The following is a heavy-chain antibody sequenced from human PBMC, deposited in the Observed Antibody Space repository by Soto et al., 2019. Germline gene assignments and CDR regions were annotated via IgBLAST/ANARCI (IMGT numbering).Heavy chain of an antibody. CDR3: ARGGYCSGGSCYPYYYYYGMDV. D-gene: IGHD2-15*01. V-gene: IGHV1-69*12. Sequence: QVQLVQSGAEVKKPGSSVKVSCKASGGTFSSYAISWVRQAPGQGLEWMGGIIPIFGTANYAQKFQGRVTITADESTSTAYMEVSSLRSEDTAVYYCARGGYCSGGSCYPYYYYYGMDVWGQGTTVTVSS. J-gene: IGHJ6*02. CDR2: IIPIFGTA. CDR1: GGTFSSYA.